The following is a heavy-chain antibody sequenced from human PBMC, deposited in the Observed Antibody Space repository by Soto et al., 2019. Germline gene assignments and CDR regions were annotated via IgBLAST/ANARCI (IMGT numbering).Heavy chain of an antibody. CDR3: ALWGGSINPSVRNFWSGPLDD. V-gene: IGHV1-46*03. D-gene: IGHD3-3*01. CDR2: INPGTGST. J-gene: IGHJ4*02. CDR1: GYTFTNNY. Sequence: QVQLVQSGAEVKKPGASVKISCKASGYTFTNNYIHWVRQAAGQGLEWMGIINPGTGSTSFAQKFQGRLTVTRDTSTNTVYMELSSLRSDDTAVYYCALWGGSINPSVRNFWSGPLDDWGQGTLVAVSS.